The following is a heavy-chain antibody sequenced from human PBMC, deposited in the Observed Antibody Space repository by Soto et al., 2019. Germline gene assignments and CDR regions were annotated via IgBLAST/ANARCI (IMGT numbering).Heavy chain of an antibody. CDR1: GGTFSSYA. CDR2: IIPIFGTA. Sequence: QVQLVQSGAEVKKPGSSVKVSCKASGGTFSSYAISWVRQAPGQGLEWMGGIIPIFGTANYAQKFQGRVKITADKSTSTAYMELSNMRSEDTAVYYCASEYSSSSRFFVYWCKGTLVTVSS. D-gene: IGHD6-6*01. CDR3: ASEYSSSSRFFVY. V-gene: IGHV1-69*06. J-gene: IGHJ4*02.